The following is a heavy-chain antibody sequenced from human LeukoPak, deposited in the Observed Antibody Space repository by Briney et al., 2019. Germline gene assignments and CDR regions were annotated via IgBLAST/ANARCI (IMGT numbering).Heavy chain of an antibody. CDR2: IREDGTEK. Sequence: GGSLRLSCAASGFTFNKHWMSWLRQAPRKGLEWVAPIREDGTEKKYVDSVKGRFTISRDNAKNSLYLQMNSLRAEDTAVYYCAELGITMIGGVWGKGTTVTISS. CDR3: AELGITMIGGV. V-gene: IGHV3-7*02. CDR1: GFTFNKHW. D-gene: IGHD3-10*02. J-gene: IGHJ6*04.